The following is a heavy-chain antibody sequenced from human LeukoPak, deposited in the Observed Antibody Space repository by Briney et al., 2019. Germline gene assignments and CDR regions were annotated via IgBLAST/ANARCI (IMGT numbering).Heavy chain of an antibody. CDR3: ARDSEEQLSLGAFDV. CDR2: ISSTSDYT. Sequence: PGGSLRLSCAASGFAFTSYSMNWVRQAPGKGLEWLSSISSTSDYTYDADSVKGRFTISRDNAKNSVYLQMNGLRAENTAVNYCARDSEEQLSLGAFDVWGQGTMVTVSS. CDR1: GFAFTSYS. V-gene: IGHV3-21*06. J-gene: IGHJ3*01. D-gene: IGHD5-18*01.